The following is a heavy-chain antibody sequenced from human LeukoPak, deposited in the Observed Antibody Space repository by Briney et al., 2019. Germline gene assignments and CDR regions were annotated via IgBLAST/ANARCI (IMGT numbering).Heavy chain of an antibody. J-gene: IGHJ4*02. Sequence: PGGSLRLSCAASGFTFSSYSMNWVRQAPGKGLEWVSSISSSSSYIYYADSVKGRFTISRDNAKNSLYLQVNSLRAEDTAVYYCASELGTGRSYWGQGTLVTVSS. CDR1: GFTFSSYS. V-gene: IGHV3-21*01. D-gene: IGHD3-10*01. CDR2: ISSSSSYI. CDR3: ASELGTGRSY.